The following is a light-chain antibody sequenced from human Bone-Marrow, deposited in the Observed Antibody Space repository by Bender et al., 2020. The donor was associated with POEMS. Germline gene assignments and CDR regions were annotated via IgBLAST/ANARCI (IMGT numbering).Light chain of an antibody. CDR2: DVS. J-gene: IGLJ2*01. CDR3: CSYAGSNTLI. Sequence: QSALTQPRSVSGSPGQSVTISCTGTSSDVGGYNYVSWYQQHPGKVPRLMIYDVSQRPSWVPDRFSGSKSANPASLTISGLQAEDEADYYCCSYAGSNTLIFGGGTKLTVL. V-gene: IGLV2-11*01. CDR1: SSDVGGYNY.